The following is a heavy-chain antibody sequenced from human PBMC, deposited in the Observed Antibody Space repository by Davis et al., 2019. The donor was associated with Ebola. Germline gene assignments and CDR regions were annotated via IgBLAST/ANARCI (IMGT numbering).Heavy chain of an antibody. D-gene: IGHD1-26*01. CDR1: GYTFTSYA. CDR2: INAGNGNT. Sequence: ASVKVSCKASGYTFTSYAMHWVRQAPGQRLEWMGWINAGNGNTKYSQKFQGRVTMTRDTSTSTVYMELSSLRSEDTAVYYCARQESGSYRLDAFDIWGQGTMVTVSS. V-gene: IGHV1-3*01. J-gene: IGHJ3*02. CDR3: ARQESGSYRLDAFDI.